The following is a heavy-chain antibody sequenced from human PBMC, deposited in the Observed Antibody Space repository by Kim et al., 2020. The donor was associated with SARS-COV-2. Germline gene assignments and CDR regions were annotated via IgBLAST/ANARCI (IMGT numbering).Heavy chain of an antibody. J-gene: IGHJ6*02. Sequence: YADSVKGRFTISRDNAKNSLYLQMNSLRDEDTAVYYCAREEARLRGGMDVWGQGTTVTVSS. V-gene: IGHV3-48*02. D-gene: IGHD3-10*01. CDR3: AREEARLRGGMDV.